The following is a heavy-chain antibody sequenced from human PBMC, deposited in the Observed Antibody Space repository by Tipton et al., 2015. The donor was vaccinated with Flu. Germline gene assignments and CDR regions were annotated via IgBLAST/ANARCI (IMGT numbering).Heavy chain of an antibody. V-gene: IGHV3-23*01. CDR1: GFTFSSYA. CDR3: TKHPGNYLGWFDP. D-gene: IGHD3-10*01. J-gene: IGHJ5*02. CDR2: ISGSGDST. Sequence: SLRLSCAASGFTFSSYAMSWVRQAPGKGLEWVSGISGSGDSTYYANSVKGRFTISRDHSKNTVYLQTNSLRAEDTAVYYCTKHPGNYLGWFDPWGQGTLVTVSS.